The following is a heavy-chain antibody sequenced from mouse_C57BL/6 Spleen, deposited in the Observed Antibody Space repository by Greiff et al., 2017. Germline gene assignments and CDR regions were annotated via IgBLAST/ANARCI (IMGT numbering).Heavy chain of an antibody. Sequence: VQLQQSGPELVKPGASVKISCKASGYTLTDYYMNWVKQSHGKSLEWIGDINPNNGGTSYNQKFKGKATLTVDKSSSTAYMELRSLTSEDSAVYYCARSGPYYYAMDYWGQGTSVTVSS. J-gene: IGHJ4*01. CDR1: GYTLTDYY. CDR2: INPNNGGT. V-gene: IGHV1-26*01. D-gene: IGHD3-2*02. CDR3: ARSGPYYYAMDY.